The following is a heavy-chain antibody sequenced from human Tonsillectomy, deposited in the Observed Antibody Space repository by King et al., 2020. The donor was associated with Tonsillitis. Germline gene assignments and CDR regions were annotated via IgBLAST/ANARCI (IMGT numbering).Heavy chain of an antibody. Sequence: VQLVESGGGLVQPGRSLRLSCAASGFTFDDYAMHWVRQAPGKGLEWVSGISWNSGSIGYADSVKGRFTISRDNAKNSLYLQMNSLRAEDTALYYCANDLIAARSYYFDYWGQGTLVTVSS. CDR2: ISWNSGSI. J-gene: IGHJ4*02. CDR1: GFTFDDYA. D-gene: IGHD6-6*01. CDR3: ANDLIAARSYYFDY. V-gene: IGHV3-9*01.